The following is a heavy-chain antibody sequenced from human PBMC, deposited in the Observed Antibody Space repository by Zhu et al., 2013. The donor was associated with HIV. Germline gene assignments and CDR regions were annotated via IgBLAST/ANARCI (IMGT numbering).Heavy chain of an antibody. J-gene: IGHJ4*02. V-gene: IGHV1-18*01. CDR1: GFTFNNYG. CDR3: ARSRKVGGYSSSSNY. Sequence: QVQLEQSGPEVKKPGASVKVSCQASGFTFNNYGIAWVRQAPGQGLEWMGWIGVYNGNTNYAPRIQGRVTMTTDTSTSTAYMELRSLTSDDTAVYYCARSRKVGGYSSSSNYWGQGTLVTVSS. D-gene: IGHD6-6*01. CDR2: IGVYNGNT.